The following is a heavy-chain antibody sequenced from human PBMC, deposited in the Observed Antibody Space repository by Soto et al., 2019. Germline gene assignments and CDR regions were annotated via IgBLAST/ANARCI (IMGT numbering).Heavy chain of an antibody. V-gene: IGHV1-2*02. CDR2: INPNSGGT. D-gene: IGHD2-15*01. J-gene: IGHJ4*02. CDR1: GYTFTGYY. Sequence: AASVKVSCKASGYTFTGYYMHWVRQAPGQGLEWMGWINPNSGGTNDAQKFQGRVTMTRDTSISTAYMELSRLRSDDTAVYYCARVNVVVVAATREYYFDYWGQGTLVTVSS. CDR3: ARVNVVVVAATREYYFDY.